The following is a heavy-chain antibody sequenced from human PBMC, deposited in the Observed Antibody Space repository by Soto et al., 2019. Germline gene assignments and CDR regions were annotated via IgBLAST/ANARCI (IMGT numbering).Heavy chain of an antibody. CDR1: GYTFTSYA. CDR3: ATSSGYYSVDY. Sequence: QVQLVQYGAEVKKPGASVKVSRKASGYTFTSYAMHWVRKAPGQRLEWMGWINAGNANTKYSQKFQGRVTISRDTTASTAYMESTSLRPEYTAVKFDATSSGYYSVDYWGQGTMVIVSS. CDR2: INAGNANT. D-gene: IGHD3-22*01. J-gene: IGHJ4*02. V-gene: IGHV1-3*01.